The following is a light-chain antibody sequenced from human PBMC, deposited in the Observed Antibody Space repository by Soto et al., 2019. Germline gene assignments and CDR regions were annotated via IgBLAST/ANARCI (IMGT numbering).Light chain of an antibody. CDR2: GAS. Sequence: IVLTQSPGTLSLSPGERATLSCRASQSVSSNYLAWYQQKPGQAPRLLIDGASNRATGIPDRFSGSGSGTDFTLTISRLEPEDFAVYYCQQNGSSGTFGQGTKVDIK. J-gene: IGKJ1*01. V-gene: IGKV3-20*01. CDR3: QQNGSSGT. CDR1: QSVSSNY.